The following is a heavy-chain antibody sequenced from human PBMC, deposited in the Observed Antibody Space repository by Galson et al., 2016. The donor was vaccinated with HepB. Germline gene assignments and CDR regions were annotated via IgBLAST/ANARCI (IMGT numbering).Heavy chain of an antibody. V-gene: IGHV3-21*01. J-gene: IGHJ6*02. CDR1: GFSLSSYS. Sequence: LRLSCAASGFSLSSYSMNWVRQAPGKGLEYVSSISSSSSYIYYPDSVKGRFTISRDNAKNSLYLQMNSLRAEGTAVYYCARDRGYCSSTRCYGVYYGMDVWGQGTTVTVSS. D-gene: IGHD2-2*01. CDR2: ISSSSSYI. CDR3: ARDRGYCSSTRCYGVYYGMDV.